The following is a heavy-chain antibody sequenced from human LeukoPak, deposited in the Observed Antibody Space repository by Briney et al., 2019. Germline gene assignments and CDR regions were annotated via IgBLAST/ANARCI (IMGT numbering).Heavy chain of an antibody. CDR1: GFTFSSYW. CDR2: IRYDGSNT. V-gene: IGHV3-30*02. J-gene: IGHJ4*02. Sequence: GGSLRLSCAASGFTFSSYWMSWVRQAPGKGLEWVAFIRYDGSNTYYADSVKGRFTISKDNSKNTLYLQMNSLRGEDTAVYYCAKGLYGSGPGGIDYWGQGALVTVSS. D-gene: IGHD3-10*01. CDR3: AKGLYGSGPGGIDY.